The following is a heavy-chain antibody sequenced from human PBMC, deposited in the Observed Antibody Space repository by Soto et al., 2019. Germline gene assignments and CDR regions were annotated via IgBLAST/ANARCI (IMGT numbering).Heavy chain of an antibody. CDR2: IYYSGST. V-gene: IGHV4-39*01. CDR1: GGSISSSSYY. D-gene: IGHD1-20*01. J-gene: IGHJ4*02. Sequence: PSETLSLTCTGSGGSISSSSYYWGWIRQPPGKGLEWIGSIYYSGSTYYNPSLKSRVTISVDTSKNQFSLKLSSVTAADTAVYYCARHHPRGITGTRRRGFDYWGQGTLVTVSS. CDR3: ARHHPRGITGTRRRGFDY.